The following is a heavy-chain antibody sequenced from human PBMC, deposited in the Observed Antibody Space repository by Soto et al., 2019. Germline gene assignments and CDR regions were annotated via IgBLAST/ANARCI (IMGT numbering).Heavy chain of an antibody. CDR1: GGSISSGGYS. CDR3: ARGRSYYDSSGPYFDY. Sequence: QLQLQESGSGLVKPSQTLFLTCAVSGGSISSGGYSWSWIRQPPGKGLEWIGYIYHSGSTYYNPSLKSRVTISVDRSKNQFSLKLSSVTAADTAVYYCARGRSYYDSSGPYFDYWGQGTLVTVSS. J-gene: IGHJ4*02. D-gene: IGHD3-22*01. V-gene: IGHV4-30-2*01. CDR2: IYHSGST.